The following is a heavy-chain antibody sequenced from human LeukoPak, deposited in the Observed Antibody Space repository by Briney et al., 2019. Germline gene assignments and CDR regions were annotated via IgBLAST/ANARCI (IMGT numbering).Heavy chain of an antibody. D-gene: IGHD4-11*01. CDR3: ARDVVDYHGFDN. V-gene: IGHV1-2*02. Sequence: ASVKVSCKASGYTFTGYYMHWVRQAPGQGLEWMGWINPNSGGTNYAQKFQGRVTMTRDTSISTAYMELSRLRSDDTAVYYCARDVVDYHGFDNWGQGPLVTVSS. CDR1: GYTFTGYY. J-gene: IGHJ4*02. CDR2: INPNSGGT.